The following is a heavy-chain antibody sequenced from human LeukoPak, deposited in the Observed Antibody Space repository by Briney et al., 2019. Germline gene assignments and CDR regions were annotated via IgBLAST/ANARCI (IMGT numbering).Heavy chain of an antibody. CDR3: ARDHYYYDSSGYPGTY. V-gene: IGHV3-33*01. CDR2: IWYDGSNK. D-gene: IGHD3-22*01. CDR1: GFTFSSYG. J-gene: IGHJ4*02. Sequence: GGSLRLSCAASGFTFSSYGMHWVHQAPGKGLEWVAVIWYDGSNKYYADSVKGRFTISRDNSKNTLYLQMNSLRAEDTAVYYCARDHYYYDSSGYPGTYWGQGTLVTVSS.